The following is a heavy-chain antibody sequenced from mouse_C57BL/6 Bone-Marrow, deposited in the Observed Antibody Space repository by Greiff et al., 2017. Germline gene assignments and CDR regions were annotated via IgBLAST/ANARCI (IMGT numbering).Heavy chain of an antibody. CDR3: ARLEFDGSSGDWYFDV. J-gene: IGHJ1*03. CDR2: IYPRDGST. V-gene: IGHV1-85*01. Sequence: ESGPELVKPGASVKLSCKASGYTFTSYDINWVKQRPGQGLAWIGWIYPRDGSTKYNEKFKGKATLTVATSSSTAYVELHSLTSEDSAVYFCARLEFDGSSGDWYFDVWGTGTTVTVSS. D-gene: IGHD1-1*01. CDR1: GYTFTSYD.